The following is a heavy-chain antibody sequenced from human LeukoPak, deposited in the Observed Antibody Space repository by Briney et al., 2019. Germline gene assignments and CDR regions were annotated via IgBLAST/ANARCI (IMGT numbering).Heavy chain of an antibody. Sequence: GGSLRLSCAASGFTFSSYWMNWVRQAPGKGLEWVANIKQDGSEKYYVDSVKGRFTISRDNPKKSLYLQMNSLRAEDTAVYYCARDRGGSYFTYYYYYMDVWGKGTTVTVSS. CDR2: IKQDGSEK. J-gene: IGHJ6*03. CDR3: ARDRGGSYFTYYYYYMDV. V-gene: IGHV3-7*01. CDR1: GFTFSSYW. D-gene: IGHD1-26*01.